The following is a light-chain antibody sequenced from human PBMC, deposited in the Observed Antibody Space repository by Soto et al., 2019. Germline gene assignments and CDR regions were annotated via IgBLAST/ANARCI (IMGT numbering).Light chain of an antibody. V-gene: IGKV1-8*01. CDR3: QHYFEYPWT. Sequence: AIRLTQSPSSLSASTGDRVTITCRASQDINNYLAWYQQKPGRAPKLLIDAASTLLSGVPPRFSGSGSGTDFTLTITVLQSDDFAIYYCQHYFEYPWTFGQGTQV. CDR2: AAS. CDR1: QDINNY. J-gene: IGKJ1*01.